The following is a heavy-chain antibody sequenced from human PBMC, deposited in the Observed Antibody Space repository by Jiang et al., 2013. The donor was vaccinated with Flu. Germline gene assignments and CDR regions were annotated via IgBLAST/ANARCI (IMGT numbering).Heavy chain of an antibody. CDR3: AKTPRPYYDILTGASDY. D-gene: IGHD3-9*01. J-gene: IGHJ4*02. Sequence: AISGSGGSTYYADSVKGRFTISRDNSKNTLYLQMNSLRAEDTAVYYCAKTPRPYYDILTGASDYWGQGTLVTVSS. V-gene: IGHV3-23*01. CDR2: ISGSGGST.